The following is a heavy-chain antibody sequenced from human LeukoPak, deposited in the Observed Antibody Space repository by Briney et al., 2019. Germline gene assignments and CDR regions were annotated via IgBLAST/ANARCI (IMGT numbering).Heavy chain of an antibody. CDR1: GGSISSYY. Sequence: PPETLSLTCTVSGGSISSYYWSRIRQPPGKGLEWIGYIYYSGSTNYNPSLKSRVTISVDTSKNQFSLKLSSVTAADTAVYYCARQVRSGSYIYFDYWGQGTLVTVSS. V-gene: IGHV4-59*08. J-gene: IGHJ4*02. D-gene: IGHD3-10*01. CDR2: IYYSGST. CDR3: ARQVRSGSYIYFDY.